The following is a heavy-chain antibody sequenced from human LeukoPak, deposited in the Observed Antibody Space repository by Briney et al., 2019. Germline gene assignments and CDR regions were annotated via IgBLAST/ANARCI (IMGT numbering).Heavy chain of an antibody. Sequence: GGSLRLSCAASGFTFSSYAMSWVRQAPGKGLEWVSAISGGGGSTYYADSVKGRFTISRDNSKNTLYLQMNSLRAEDTAVYYCAGCSGGSCYGGFDPWGQGTLVTVSS. D-gene: IGHD2-15*01. CDR1: GFTFSSYA. J-gene: IGHJ5*02. CDR3: AGCSGGSCYGGFDP. CDR2: ISGGGGST. V-gene: IGHV3-23*01.